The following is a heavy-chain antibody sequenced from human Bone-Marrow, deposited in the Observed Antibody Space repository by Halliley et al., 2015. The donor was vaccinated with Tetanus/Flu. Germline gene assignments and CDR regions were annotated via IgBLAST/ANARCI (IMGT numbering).Heavy chain of an antibody. Sequence: WIGFSYNPGPTSNPSLKSRVVISADTSKDQLFLRLTSVTAADTAVYYCARGRGYDSRGTTYYFDYWGQGILFTVSS. V-gene: IGHV4-59*09. J-gene: IGHJ4*02. CDR2: SYNPGPT. CDR3: ARGRGYDSRGTTYYFDY. D-gene: IGHD3-22*01.